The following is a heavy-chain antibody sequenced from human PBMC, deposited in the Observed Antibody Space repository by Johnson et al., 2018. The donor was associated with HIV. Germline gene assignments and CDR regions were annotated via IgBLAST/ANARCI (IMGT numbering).Heavy chain of an antibody. CDR2: ISYDGSHK. CDR3: ARVNFPSTGPSLRRVGAFDI. CDR1: GFTFSSYA. Sequence: VPLVESGGGVVPPGRSLSLSCVASGFTFSSYAMHWVRQAPGKGLEWVAVISYDGSHKYSADSVKGRFTISRDNAKNSMYLQMTGLNADDTALYFCARVNFPSTGPSLRRVGAFDIWGQGTMVTVSS. D-gene: IGHD3-10*01. J-gene: IGHJ3*02. V-gene: IGHV3-30-3*01.